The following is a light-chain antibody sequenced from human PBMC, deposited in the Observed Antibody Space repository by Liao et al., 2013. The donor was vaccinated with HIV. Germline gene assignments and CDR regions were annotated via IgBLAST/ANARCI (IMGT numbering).Light chain of an antibody. Sequence: SYELTQPPSVSVAPGETARITCGGNNIGTKSVHWYQQRPGQAPVLVIYYDGDRPSGIPERFSGSNSGNTATLTISRVEAGDEADYYCQVWDSSTDWVFGGGTNLAVL. J-gene: IGLJ3*02. CDR1: NIGTKS. CDR3: QVWDSSTDWV. CDR2: YDG. V-gene: IGLV3-21*04.